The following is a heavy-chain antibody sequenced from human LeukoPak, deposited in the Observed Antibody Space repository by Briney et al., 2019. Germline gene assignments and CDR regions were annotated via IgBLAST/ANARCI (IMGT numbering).Heavy chain of an antibody. J-gene: IGHJ3*02. Sequence: PGGSLRLSCAAPGFTLSSYWMHWVRQAPGKGLEWIGNLYYGGNTHYNPSLKSRVTISADTSNNQFSLNLSSVTATDTAVYYCARHTRPGYGGSENAFDIWGQGTMVTVSS. CDR3: ARHTRPGYGGSENAFDI. CDR1: GFTLSSYW. CDR2: LYYGGNT. V-gene: IGHV4-39*01. D-gene: IGHD5-12*01.